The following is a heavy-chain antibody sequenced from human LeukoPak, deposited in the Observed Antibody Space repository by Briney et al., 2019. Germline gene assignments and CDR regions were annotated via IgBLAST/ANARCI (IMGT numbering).Heavy chain of an antibody. D-gene: IGHD6-13*01. CDR2: IHYAAGT. Sequence: SSETLSLTCTVSGGSISSTSYYWGWIRQPPGKGLEWIGSIHYAAGTYYNPSLKSRVTISIDTSKKQFSLRLSSVTAADTAVYYCARTVGGTIAAAGRYEYWGQGTLATVSS. V-gene: IGHV4-39*01. J-gene: IGHJ4*02. CDR3: ARTVGGTIAAAGRYEY. CDR1: GGSISSTSYY.